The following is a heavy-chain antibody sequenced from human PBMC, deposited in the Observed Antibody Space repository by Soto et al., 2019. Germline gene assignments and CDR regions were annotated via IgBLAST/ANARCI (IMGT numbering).Heavy chain of an antibody. Sequence: QVQLVESGGGVVQPGWSLRLSCAASGFTFSSYAMQWVRQAPGKGLEWVAGISYDGGSKTYEDSVKGRFTISRDNSKNALSLKMNSLKCEDTAVDYRAIRSPSSATSFNEAVDSWGRRTMVTVSS. D-gene: IGHD2-15*01. CDR2: ISYDGGSK. V-gene: IGHV3-30-3*01. J-gene: IGHJ3*01. CDR1: GFTFSSYA. CDR3: AIRSPSSATSFNEAVDS.